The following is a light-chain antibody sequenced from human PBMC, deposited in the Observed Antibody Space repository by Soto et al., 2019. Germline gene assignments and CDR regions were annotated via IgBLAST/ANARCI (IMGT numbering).Light chain of an antibody. CDR1: QSISSY. V-gene: IGKV1-39*01. Sequence: DIQMTQSPSSLSASVGDRVTITCRAIQSISSYLNCYQQKPGKAPKLLIYAASSLQSGVPSRFSGSGSGTDFTLTISSLQPEDFATYYCQQSYSTLTFGPGTKVDIK. J-gene: IGKJ3*01. CDR2: AAS. CDR3: QQSYSTLT.